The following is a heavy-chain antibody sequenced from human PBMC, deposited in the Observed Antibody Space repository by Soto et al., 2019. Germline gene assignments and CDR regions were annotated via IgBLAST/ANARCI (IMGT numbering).Heavy chain of an antibody. CDR1: VGSISSYY. V-gene: IGHV4-59*01. CDR2: IYYGGST. Sequence: SETLSLTCTVSVGSISSYYWSWIRQPPGKGLEWIGYIYYGGSTNYNPSLKSRVTISVDTSKNQFSLKLSSVTAADTAVYYCARVWGGAFDIWGQGTMVTVSS. D-gene: IGHD3-10*01. J-gene: IGHJ3*02. CDR3: ARVWGGAFDI.